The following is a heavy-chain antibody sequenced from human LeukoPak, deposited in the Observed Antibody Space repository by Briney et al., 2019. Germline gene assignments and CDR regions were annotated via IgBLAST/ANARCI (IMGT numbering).Heavy chain of an antibody. V-gene: IGHV3-74*01. J-gene: IGHJ4*02. CDR3: ARTSPTSHFDF. CDR1: GFTFTTYW. CDR2: INGDGSNS. Sequence: GGSLRLSCVASGFTFTTYWMHWVRQAPGKGLVWASRINGDGSNSNYADSVKGRFTISRDNAKNTLYLQMNGLRAEDTALYYCARTSPTSHFDFWGQGTLVTVSS. D-gene: IGHD3-16*01.